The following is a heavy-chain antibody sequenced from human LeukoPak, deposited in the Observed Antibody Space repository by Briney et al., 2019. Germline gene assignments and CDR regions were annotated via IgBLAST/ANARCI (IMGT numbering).Heavy chain of an antibody. CDR2: IYPADGDT. Sequence: GESLKISCKGSEFSFTSYWIAWVRQMPGRGLEYMAIIYPADGDTRYSPSFQGQVTISADTSISTAYLQWSSLKASDTAIYFRARLRSGYGSGSFDYWGQGTLITVSS. D-gene: IGHD3-10*01. CDR3: ARLRSGYGSGSFDY. J-gene: IGHJ4*02. CDR1: EFSFTSYW. V-gene: IGHV5-51*01.